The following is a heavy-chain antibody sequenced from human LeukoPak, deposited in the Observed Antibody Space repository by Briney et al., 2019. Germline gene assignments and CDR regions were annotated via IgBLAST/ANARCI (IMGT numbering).Heavy chain of an antibody. CDR1: RFTFSSYA. Sequence: GGSLRLSCAASRFTFSSYAIQWVRQAPGKGLEWVSSISSSGSYIYYADSVKGRFTISRDNAKNSLDLQMNSLRVEDTAVYYCARLQWLQTGRDFLDYWGQGTLVTVSS. V-gene: IGHV3-21*06. D-gene: IGHD6-19*01. CDR2: ISSSGSYI. J-gene: IGHJ4*02. CDR3: ARLQWLQTGRDFLDY.